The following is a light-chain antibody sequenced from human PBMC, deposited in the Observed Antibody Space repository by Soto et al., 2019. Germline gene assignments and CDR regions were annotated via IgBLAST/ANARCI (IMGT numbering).Light chain of an antibody. Sequence: SVVSQPPSASGTPGPRVPLPFSGRSSNIGSNYVYWYQQLPGTAPKLLIYRNNQRPSGVPDRFSGSKSGTSASLAISGLRSEDEADYYCAAWDDSLSGYVFGTGTKVTVL. V-gene: IGLV1-47*01. CDR2: RNN. J-gene: IGLJ1*01. CDR1: SSNIGSNY. CDR3: AAWDDSLSGYV.